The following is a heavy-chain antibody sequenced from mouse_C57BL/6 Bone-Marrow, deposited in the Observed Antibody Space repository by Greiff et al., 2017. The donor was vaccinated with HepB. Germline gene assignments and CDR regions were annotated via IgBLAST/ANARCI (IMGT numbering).Heavy chain of an antibody. V-gene: IGHV4-1*01. Sequence: EVKLLESGGGLVQPGGSLKLSCAASGIDFSRYWMSWVRRAPGKGLEWIGEINPDSSTINYAPSLKDKFIISRDNAKNTLYLQMSKVRSEDTALYYCARQDGSSYGYAMDYWGQGTSVTVSS. J-gene: IGHJ4*01. CDR3: ARQDGSSYGYAMDY. CDR1: GIDFSRYW. CDR2: INPDSSTI. D-gene: IGHD1-1*01.